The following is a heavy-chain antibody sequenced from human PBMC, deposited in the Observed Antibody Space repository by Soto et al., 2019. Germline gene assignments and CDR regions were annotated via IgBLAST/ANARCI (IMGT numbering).Heavy chain of an antibody. J-gene: IGHJ4*02. CDR1: GFTFSSYA. CDR2: ISGSGGST. CDR3: PKELVDITKVRGEKFDY. V-gene: IGHV3-23*01. D-gene: IGHD3-10*01. Sequence: EVQLLESGGGLVQPGGSLRLSCAASGFTFSSYAMSWVRQAPGKGLEWVSAISGSGGSTYYADSVKGRFTTSRDNAKNTLYLPTTRLRGEDTAVYDCPKELVDITKVRGEKFDYWGQGTLVTVSS.